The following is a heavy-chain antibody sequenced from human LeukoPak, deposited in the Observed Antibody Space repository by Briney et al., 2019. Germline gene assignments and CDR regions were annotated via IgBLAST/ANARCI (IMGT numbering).Heavy chain of an antibody. Sequence: GGTLRLSCAASGFTFSSYGMSWVRQAPGKGLEWVSAISGSGGSTYYEDSVKGRFTISRDNSKNTLYLQMNSLRAEDTAVYYCAQDGAWLRFDHWGQGTLVTVSS. D-gene: IGHD5-12*01. CDR3: AQDGAWLRFDH. CDR1: GFTFSSYG. V-gene: IGHV3-23*01. CDR2: ISGSGGST. J-gene: IGHJ4*02.